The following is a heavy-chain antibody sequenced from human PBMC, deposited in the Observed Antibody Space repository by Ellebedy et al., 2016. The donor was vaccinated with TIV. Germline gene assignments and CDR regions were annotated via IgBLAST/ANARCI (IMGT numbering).Heavy chain of an antibody. Sequence: GESLKISCAASGFTFDEYGMHWVRQAPGKGLEWDSVISEVGGTTHYVASVKGRFTISRDNCKNSLYLQMDSLTTEDTALYFYAKHIRPTDSGTYDYWGQGTLVTVSS. CDR1: GFTFDEYG. CDR3: AKHIRPTDSGTYDY. J-gene: IGHJ4*02. CDR2: ISEVGGTT. D-gene: IGHD1-26*01. V-gene: IGHV3-43*02.